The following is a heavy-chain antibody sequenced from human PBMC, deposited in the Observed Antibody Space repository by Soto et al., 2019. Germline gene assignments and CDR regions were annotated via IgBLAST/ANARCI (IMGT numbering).Heavy chain of an antibody. CDR3: ASPLDCSSTSCSDNWFDP. D-gene: IGHD2-2*01. CDR2: IYYSGST. CDR1: GGSISSSSYY. Sequence: SETLSLTCTVSGGSISSSSYYWGWIRQPPGKGLEWIGSIYYSGSTYYNPSLKSRVTISVDTSKNQFSLKLSSVTAADTAVYYCASPLDCSSTSCSDNWFDPWGQGTLVTVSS. V-gene: IGHV4-39*01. J-gene: IGHJ5*02.